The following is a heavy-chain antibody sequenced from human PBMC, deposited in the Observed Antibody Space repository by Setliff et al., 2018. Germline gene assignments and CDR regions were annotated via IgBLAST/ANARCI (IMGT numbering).Heavy chain of an antibody. J-gene: IGHJ3*02. V-gene: IGHV3-33*08. CDR2: ILDDGVKK. Sequence: GGSLRLSCAASGFTFSTYRMHWVRQAPGKGLEWVAVILDDGVKKYHADSVKGRFTISRDNSENTLYLQMSSLRAEDTAVYYCAKGVVGGDDYNYPDDAFHIWGQGTLVTVSS. D-gene: IGHD4-4*01. CDR1: GFTFSTYR. CDR3: AKGVVGGDDYNYPDDAFHI.